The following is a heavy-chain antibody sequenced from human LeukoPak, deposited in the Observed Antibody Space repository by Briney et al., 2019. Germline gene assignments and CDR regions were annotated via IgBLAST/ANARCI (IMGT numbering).Heavy chain of an antibody. CDR1: GGSISSSSYY. V-gene: IGHV4-39*01. CDR2: IYYSGST. CDR3: ARHPGAITIFGVVSPKGYYYMDV. Sequence: SGTLSLTCTVSGGSISSSSYYWGWIRQPPGKGLEWIGSIYYSGSTYYNPSLKSRVTISVDTSKNQFSLKLSSVTAADTAVYYCARHPGAITIFGVVSPKGYYYMDVWGQGTLVTVSS. D-gene: IGHD3-3*01. J-gene: IGHJ6*03.